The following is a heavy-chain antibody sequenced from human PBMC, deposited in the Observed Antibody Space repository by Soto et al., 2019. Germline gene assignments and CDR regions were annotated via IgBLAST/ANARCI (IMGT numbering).Heavy chain of an antibody. D-gene: IGHD4-17*01. J-gene: IGHJ4*02. CDR2: IKSKTDGGTT. Sequence: PGGSLRLSCAASGFTFSNAWMSWVRQAPGKGLEWVCRIKSKTDGGTTDYAAPVKGRFTISRDDSKNTLYLQMNRLKTEDTAVYYCTTDHYGGPDXWGQGTLVTVSX. CDR1: GFTFSNAW. CDR3: TTDHYGGPDX. V-gene: IGHV3-15*01.